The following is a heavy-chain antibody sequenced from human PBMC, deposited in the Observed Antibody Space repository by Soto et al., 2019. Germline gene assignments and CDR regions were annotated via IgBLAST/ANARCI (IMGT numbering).Heavy chain of an antibody. D-gene: IGHD6-6*01. CDR2: ISAYNGNT. J-gene: IGHJ1*01. V-gene: IGHV1-18*01. CDR3: ARDQEYSSSSRYFQH. CDR1: GYTFTSYG. Sequence: ASVKVSCKASGYTFTSYGISWVRQAPGQGLEWMGWISAYNGNTNYAQKLQGRVTMTTDTSTSTAYMVLSSLRSDDTAVYYCARDQEYSSSSRYFQHWGQGTLVTVSS.